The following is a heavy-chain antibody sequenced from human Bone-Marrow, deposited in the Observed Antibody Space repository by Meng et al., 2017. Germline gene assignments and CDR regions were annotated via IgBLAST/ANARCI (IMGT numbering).Heavy chain of an antibody. J-gene: IGHJ4*02. CDR2: IYYSGST. V-gene: IGHV4-61*01. CDR1: GGSVSRGSYY. CDR3: ARSSTSPAPYFFDY. Sequence: QGQLQGSGPSLVRPWETRSLTCTVSGGSVSRGSYYWSWIRQPPGKGLEWIGHIYYSGSTNYNPSLKSRVTISVDTSKNQFSLKLSSVTAADTAVYLCARSSTSPAPYFFDYWGQGTLVTVSS.